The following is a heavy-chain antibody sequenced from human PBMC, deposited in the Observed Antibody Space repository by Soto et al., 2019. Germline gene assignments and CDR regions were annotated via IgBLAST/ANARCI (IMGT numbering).Heavy chain of an antibody. J-gene: IGHJ4*02. CDR1: GGSISSSSYY. V-gene: IGHV4-39*01. Sequence: SETLSLTCTVSGGSISSSSYYWGWIRQPPGKGLEWIGSIYYSGSTYYNPSLKSRVTISVDTSKNQFSLKLSSVTAADTAVYYCARHEYCSGGSCYSFDYWGQGTLVTVSS. CDR3: ARHEYCSGGSCYSFDY. CDR2: IYYSGST. D-gene: IGHD2-15*01.